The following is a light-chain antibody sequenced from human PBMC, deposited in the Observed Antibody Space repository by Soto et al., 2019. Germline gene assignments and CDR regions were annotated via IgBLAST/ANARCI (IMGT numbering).Light chain of an antibody. J-gene: IGKJ4*01. V-gene: IGKV3-15*01. Sequence: EIVMTQSPATPSVSPGERATLSCRASQSVNNNLAWYQQKPGQAPRLLIYGASARATGIPARFSGSGSGTEFTLTISSLQSEDFAVYYGQQYNNWPLTFGGGTKVEIK. CDR1: QSVNNN. CDR3: QQYNNWPLT. CDR2: GAS.